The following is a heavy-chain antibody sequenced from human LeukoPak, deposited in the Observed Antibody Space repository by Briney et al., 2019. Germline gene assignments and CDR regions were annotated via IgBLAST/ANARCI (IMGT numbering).Heavy chain of an antibody. Sequence: GGSLRLSCAASGFTFSSYWMHWVRQAPGKGLVWVSRINSDGSSTSYADSVKGRFTISRDNAKNTLYLQMNSLRAEDTAVYYCAREGIRYCSGGSCYSADAFDIWGQGTMVTVSS. CDR2: INSDGSST. CDR3: AREGIRYCSGGSCYSADAFDI. D-gene: IGHD2-15*01. J-gene: IGHJ3*02. V-gene: IGHV3-74*01. CDR1: GFTFSSYW.